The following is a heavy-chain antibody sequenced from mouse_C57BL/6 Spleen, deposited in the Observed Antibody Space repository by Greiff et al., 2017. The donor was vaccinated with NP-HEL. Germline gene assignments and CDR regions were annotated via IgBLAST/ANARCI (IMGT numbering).Heavy chain of an antibody. J-gene: IGHJ1*03. CDR1: GYTFTSYW. D-gene: IGHD2-14*01. CDR2: IYPGSGST. Sequence: QVQLQQPGAELVKPGASVKMSCKASGYTFTSYWITWVKQRPGQGLEWIGDIYPGSGSTNYNEKFKSKATLTVDTSSSTAYMQLISLTSEDSAVYYCARGVRGYFDVWGTGTTVTVSS. CDR3: ARGVRGYFDV. V-gene: IGHV1-55*01.